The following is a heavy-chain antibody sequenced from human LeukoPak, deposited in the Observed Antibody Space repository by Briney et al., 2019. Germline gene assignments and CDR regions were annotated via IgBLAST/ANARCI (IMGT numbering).Heavy chain of an antibody. V-gene: IGHV1-46*01. CDR3: ARDPEIYDAFDI. CDR2: INPSGGST. Sequence: ASVKVSCKASGYTFTSYYMHWVRHPPGQGHEWMGIINPSGGSTNYAQKFQGRVTMTRDTSISTAYMELSRLRSDDTAVYYCARDPEIYDAFDIWGQGTMVTVSS. D-gene: IGHD5-24*01. CDR1: GYTFTSYY. J-gene: IGHJ3*02.